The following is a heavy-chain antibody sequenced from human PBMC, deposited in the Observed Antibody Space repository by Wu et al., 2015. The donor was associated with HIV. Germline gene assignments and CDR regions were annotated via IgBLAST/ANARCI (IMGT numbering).Heavy chain of an antibody. V-gene: IGHV1-8*01. Sequence: QVQLVQSGAEVRNPGASVRVSCKASGYTFTTYDINWVRQATGQGLEWMGWMNPXSGNTGYAQKFQGRVTMTRDTSISTAYVELSSLTSEDTAVYYCTTSATGSGWFDPWAREPWSPSP. D-gene: IGHD3-10*01. CDR2: MNPXSGNT. CDR1: GYTFTTYD. J-gene: IGHJ5*02. CDR3: TTSATGSGWFDP.